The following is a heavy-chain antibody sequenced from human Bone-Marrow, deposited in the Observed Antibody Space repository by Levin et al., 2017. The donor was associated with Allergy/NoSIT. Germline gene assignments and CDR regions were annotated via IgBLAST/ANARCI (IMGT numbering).Heavy chain of an antibody. D-gene: IGHD3-3*01. J-gene: IGHJ4*02. Sequence: ASETLSLTCAVSGYSISSGYYWGWIRQPPGKGLEWIGSIYHSGSTYYNPSLKSRVTISVDTSKNQFSLKLSSVTAADTAVYYCARDFDFWSGHGGWGQGTLVTVSS. CDR2: IYHSGST. CDR3: ARDFDFWSGHGG. CDR1: GYSISSGYY. V-gene: IGHV4-38-2*02.